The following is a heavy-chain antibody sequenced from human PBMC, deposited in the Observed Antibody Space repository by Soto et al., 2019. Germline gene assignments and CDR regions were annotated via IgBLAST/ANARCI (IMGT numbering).Heavy chain of an antibody. Sequence: QVQLVQSGAEVKKPGASVKVSCKASGYTFTAYSMLWVRQAPGQGLEWMGWFNPNSGDTIYAQSFQGRVTLTRDTAISTAYMELYGLRSDDTAVYYCAREASAVISLDYWGQGTLVTVSS. V-gene: IGHV1-2*02. CDR1: GYTFTAYS. CDR2: FNPNSGDT. J-gene: IGHJ4*02. CDR3: AREASAVISLDY. D-gene: IGHD6-19*01.